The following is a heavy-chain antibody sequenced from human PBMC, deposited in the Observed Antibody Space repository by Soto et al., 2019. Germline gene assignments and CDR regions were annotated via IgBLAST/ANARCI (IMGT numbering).Heavy chain of an antibody. D-gene: IGHD6-13*01. CDR2: IYYSGST. CDR1: GGSISSYY. J-gene: IGHJ4*02. Sequence: PSETLSLTCTVSGGSISSYYWSWIRQPPGKGLEWIGYIYYSGSTNYNPSLKSRVTISVDTSKNQFSLKLSSATAADTAVYYCATQTYSSSWYLYFDYWGQGTLVTVSS. V-gene: IGHV4-59*08. CDR3: ATQTYSSSWYLYFDY.